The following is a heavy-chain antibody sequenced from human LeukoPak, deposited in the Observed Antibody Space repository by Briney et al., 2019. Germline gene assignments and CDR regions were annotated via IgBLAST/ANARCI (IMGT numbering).Heavy chain of an antibody. J-gene: IGHJ4*02. D-gene: IGHD7-27*01. CDR3: ARDWGHYDY. CDR1: GFTFSNYG. Sequence: GGSLRLSCEASGFTFSNYGMHWVRQAPGKGLEWVANIKQDGSEKYYVDSVKGRFTISRDNARNSLHLQMNSLRADDTAVYYCARDWGHYDYWGQGSLVTVSS. CDR2: IKQDGSEK. V-gene: IGHV3-7*01.